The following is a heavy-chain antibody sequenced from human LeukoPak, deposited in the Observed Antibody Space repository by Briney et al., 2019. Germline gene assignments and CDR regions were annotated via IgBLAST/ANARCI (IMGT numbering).Heavy chain of an antibody. CDR2: IYYSGST. Sequence: SETLSLTCTVSGGSISGYYWSWIRQPPGKGLEWIGYIYYSGSTNYNPSLKSRVTISVDTSKNQFSLKLSSVTAADTAVYYCARLQAVATGERDYWGQGTLVTVSS. D-gene: IGHD6-19*01. CDR1: GGSISGYY. J-gene: IGHJ4*02. V-gene: IGHV4-59*08. CDR3: ARLQAVATGERDY.